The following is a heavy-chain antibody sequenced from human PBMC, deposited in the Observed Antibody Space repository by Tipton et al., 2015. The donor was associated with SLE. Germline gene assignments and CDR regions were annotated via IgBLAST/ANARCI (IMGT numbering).Heavy chain of an antibody. V-gene: IGHV4-61*09. Sequence: LRLSCTVSGDSISSGGNYWSWIRQPAGKRLEWLGHIFSSGHTTYNPSLKSRVSISASTSKNEFSLTLTSVTVADTAVYFCARGGITMFGLVTSDYWGQGAMVTVSS. CDR2: IFSSGHT. CDR3: ARGGITMFGLVTSDY. J-gene: IGHJ4*02. CDR1: GDSISSGGNY. D-gene: IGHD3-3*01.